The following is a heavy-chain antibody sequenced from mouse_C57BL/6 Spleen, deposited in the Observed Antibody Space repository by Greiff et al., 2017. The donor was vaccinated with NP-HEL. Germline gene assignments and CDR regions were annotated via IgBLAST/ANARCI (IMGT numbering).Heavy chain of an antibody. V-gene: IGHV1-18*01. Sequence: EVQLQQSGPELVKPGASVKIPCKASGYTFTDYNMDWVKQSHGKSLEWIGDINPNTGGTIYNQKFKGKATLTVDKSSSTAYMELRSLTSEDTAVYYCARWLLRDYAMDYWGQGTSVTVSS. CDR1: GYTFTDYN. CDR3: ARWLLRDYAMDY. J-gene: IGHJ4*01. D-gene: IGHD2-3*01. CDR2: INPNTGGT.